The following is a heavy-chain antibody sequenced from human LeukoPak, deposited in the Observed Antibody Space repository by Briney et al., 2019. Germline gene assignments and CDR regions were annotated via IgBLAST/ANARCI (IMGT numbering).Heavy chain of an antibody. D-gene: IGHD3-10*01. CDR1: GFTFSSYS. V-gene: IGHV3-21*01. J-gene: IGHJ4*02. CDR2: ISSSSSYI. CDR3: ARGASAYYYGSGSFDY. Sequence: GGSLRLSCAASGFTFSSYSMNWVRQAPGKGLEWVSSISSSSSYIYYADSVKGRFTISRDNAKNSLYLQMNSLRAEDTAVYYCARGASAYYYGSGSFDYWGQGTLVTVSS.